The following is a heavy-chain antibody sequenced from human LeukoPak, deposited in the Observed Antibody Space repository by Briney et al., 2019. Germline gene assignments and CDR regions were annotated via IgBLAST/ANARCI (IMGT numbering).Heavy chain of an antibody. D-gene: IGHD4-11*01. J-gene: IGHJ4*02. CDR2: ISSSSSYI. V-gene: IGHV3-21*01. CDR3: ASLGYGNYEGDY. CDR1: GFTFSSYS. Sequence: GGSLRLSCAASGFTFSSYSMNWVRQAPGKGLEWVSSISSSSSYIYYADSVKGRFTISRDNAKNSLYLQMNSLRAEDTAVYYCASLGYGNYEGDYWGQGTLVTVSS.